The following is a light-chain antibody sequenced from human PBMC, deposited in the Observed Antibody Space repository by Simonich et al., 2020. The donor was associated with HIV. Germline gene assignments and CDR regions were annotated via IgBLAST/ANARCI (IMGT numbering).Light chain of an antibody. CDR2: AAS. V-gene: IGKV1-39*01. CDR3: QQSYSTPIA. J-gene: IGKJ5*01. CDR1: QSISKY. Sequence: DIQMTQSPSSLSASIGDRATITCRARQSISKYLNWYQQKEGKAPKLLIYAASSLQSGVPSKFSGSGSGTDFTLTISSLQPEDFGTYYCQQSYSTPIAFGQGTRLEIK.